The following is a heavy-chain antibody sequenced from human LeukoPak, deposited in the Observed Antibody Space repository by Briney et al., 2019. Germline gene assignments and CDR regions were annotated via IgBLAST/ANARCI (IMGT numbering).Heavy chain of an antibody. Sequence: GGSLRLSCAASGFTFSNAWMSWVRQAPGKGREWVGRIKRKTDGGTTDYAALVKGRFTISRDDSKNTLNLQMNSLKTEDTAVYYCTTVRESGSYYFGGQGTLVTVSS. J-gene: IGHJ4*02. CDR3: TTVRESGSYYF. CDR1: GFTFSNAW. D-gene: IGHD1-26*01. CDR2: IKRKTDGGTT. V-gene: IGHV3-15*01.